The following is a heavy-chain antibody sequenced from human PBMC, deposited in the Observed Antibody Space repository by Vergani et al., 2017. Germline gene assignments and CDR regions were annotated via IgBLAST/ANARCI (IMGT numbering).Heavy chain of an antibody. CDR3: ARHTTYTDS. D-gene: IGHD1-1*01. CDR2: IYPADSDT. CDR1: EYSFGNYW. V-gene: IGHV5-51*01. Sequence: DVDLVQSGPEMRKPGESLKISCKGSEYSFGNYWIGWVRQMPGKGLEWMGIIYPADSDTRYRPSFQGQVTISADKSISTAFLQWDSLKASDTALYYCARHTTYTDSWGQGTLVTVSS. J-gene: IGHJ4*02.